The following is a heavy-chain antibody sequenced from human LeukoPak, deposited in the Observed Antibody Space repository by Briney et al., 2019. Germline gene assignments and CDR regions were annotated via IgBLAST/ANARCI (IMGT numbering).Heavy chain of an antibody. CDR2: IYYSGST. V-gene: IGHV4-39*01. J-gene: IGHJ5*02. Sequence: XSYYWGXIRQPPGKGLEWIGSIYYSGSTYYNPSLKSRFTISVDTSKNQFSLKLSSVTAADTAVYYCARGLGYCSSTSCSNWFDPWGQGTLVTVSS. CDR1: XSYY. D-gene: IGHD2-2*01. CDR3: ARGLGYCSSTSCSNWFDP.